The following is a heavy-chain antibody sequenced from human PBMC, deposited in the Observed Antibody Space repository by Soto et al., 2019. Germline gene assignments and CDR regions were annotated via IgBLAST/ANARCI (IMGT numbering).Heavy chain of an antibody. CDR3: ARDLSWGSNWYYYMDV. D-gene: IGHD7-27*01. CDR1: GFILSDCA. Sequence: GGSLRLSCATSGFILSDCAMNWVRQAPGKGLEWVSYISSSSSVIDYADSVKGRFTVTRDNARNSLYLQMNSLRAEDTAVYYCARDLSWGSNWYYYMDVWGKGTTVTVSS. CDR2: ISSSSSVI. J-gene: IGHJ6*03. V-gene: IGHV3-48*01.